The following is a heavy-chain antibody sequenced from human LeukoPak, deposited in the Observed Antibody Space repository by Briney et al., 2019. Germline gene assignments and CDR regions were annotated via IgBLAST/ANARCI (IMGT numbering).Heavy chain of an antibody. CDR2: IYHSGST. D-gene: IGHD6-13*01. CDR1: GGSISSGGYY. CDR3: ARVAAGIGFFQH. Sequence: ASQTLSLTCTVSGGSISSGGYYWSWIRQPPGKGLEWIGYIYHSGSTYYNPSLKSRVTISVDTSKNQLSLKLSSVTAADTAVYYCARVAAGIGFFQHWGQGTLVTVSS. J-gene: IGHJ1*01. V-gene: IGHV4-30-2*01.